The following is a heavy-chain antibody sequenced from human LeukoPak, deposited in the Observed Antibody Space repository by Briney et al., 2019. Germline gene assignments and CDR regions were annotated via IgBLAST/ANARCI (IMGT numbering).Heavy chain of an antibody. CDR1: TGSISSGGYH. J-gene: IGHJ4*02. D-gene: IGHD4-17*01. CDR2: ISHSGNT. Sequence: PSETLSLTCTVSTGSISSGGYHWSWIRQPPGKGLEWIGYISHSGNTYYNPSLKSRVSLSLDTSKSQFALKVTSVTAADTAVYYCARDEYGDFQGFDYWGQGARVTVSS. CDR3: ARDEYGDFQGFDY. V-gene: IGHV4-61*08.